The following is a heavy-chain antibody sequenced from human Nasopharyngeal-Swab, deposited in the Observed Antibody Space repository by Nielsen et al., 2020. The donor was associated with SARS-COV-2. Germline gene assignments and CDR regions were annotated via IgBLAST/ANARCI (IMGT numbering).Heavy chain of an antibody. V-gene: IGHV3-48*02. CDR3: ARGVEMSTILGY. CDR1: GFTLSSYS. D-gene: IGHD5-24*01. J-gene: IGHJ4*02. Sequence: GGSLRLSCAASGFTLSSYSMTWVRQAPGKGLEWVSYITTSSSTIYYADSVKGRFTISRDNAKNFLYLQMNSLGDEDTAVYYCARGVEMSTILGYWGQGTLVTVSS. CDR2: ITTSSSTI.